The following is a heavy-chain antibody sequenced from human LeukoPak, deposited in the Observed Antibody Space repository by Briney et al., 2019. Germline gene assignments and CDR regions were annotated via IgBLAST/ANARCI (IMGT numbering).Heavy chain of an antibody. J-gene: IGHJ4*02. V-gene: IGHV4-39*01. CDR1: GGSISSSSYY. CDR2: IYYSGST. CDR3: AYGSGGDFDY. Sequence: SETLSLTCTVSGGSISSSSYYWGWIRQPPGKGLEWIGSIYYSGSTYYNPSLKSRVTISADTSKNQFSLKLSSVTAADAAVYYCAYGSGGDFDYWGQGTLVTVSS. D-gene: IGHD3-10*01.